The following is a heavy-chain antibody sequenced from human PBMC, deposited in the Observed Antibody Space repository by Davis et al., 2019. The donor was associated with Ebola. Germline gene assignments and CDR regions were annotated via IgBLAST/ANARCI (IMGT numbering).Heavy chain of an antibody. J-gene: IGHJ5*02. Sequence: ASVKVSCKASGYTFNSYGISWVRQAPGQGLEWMGWISAYNGNTNYAQKLQGRVTMTTDTSTSTAYMELRSLRSDDTAVYYCARAGIAAAGTSWFDPWGQGTLVTVSS. V-gene: IGHV1-18*01. CDR3: ARAGIAAAGTSWFDP. D-gene: IGHD6-13*01. CDR1: GYTFNSYG. CDR2: ISAYNGNT.